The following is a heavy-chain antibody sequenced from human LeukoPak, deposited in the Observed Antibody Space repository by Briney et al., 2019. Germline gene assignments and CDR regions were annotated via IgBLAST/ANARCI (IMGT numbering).Heavy chain of an antibody. Sequence: SETLSLTCTVSGGSISSGSYYWSWIRQPAGKGLEWIGRIYTSGSTDYNPSLKSRVTMSVDTSKNQFSLKLSSVTAADTAVYYCARVGYDSSGYYQMFDYWGQGTLVTVSS. J-gene: IGHJ4*02. CDR2: IYTSGST. V-gene: IGHV4-61*02. D-gene: IGHD3-22*01. CDR1: GGSISSGSYY. CDR3: ARVGYDSSGYYQMFDY.